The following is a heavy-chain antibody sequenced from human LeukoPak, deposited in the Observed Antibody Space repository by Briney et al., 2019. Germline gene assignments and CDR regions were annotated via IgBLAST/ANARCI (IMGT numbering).Heavy chain of an antibody. V-gene: IGHV3-43*01. Sequence: PGGSLRLSCAASGFTFDDYTMHWVRQPPGKGLEWISLITWDGGTTYYADSVRGRFTISRDNSKNSLFLRMNSLRPEDTALYYFARDRTAEAGNDYYMGVWGNGTTVTVSS. CDR3: ARDRTAEAGNDYYMGV. D-gene: IGHD6-13*01. CDR2: ITWDGGTT. J-gene: IGHJ6*03. CDR1: GFTFDDYT.